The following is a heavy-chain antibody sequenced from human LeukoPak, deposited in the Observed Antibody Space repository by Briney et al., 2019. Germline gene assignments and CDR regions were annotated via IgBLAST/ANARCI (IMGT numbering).Heavy chain of an antibody. CDR1: GFSFSIYA. Sequence: GGSLRLSCAASGFSFSIYAMNWVRQAPGKGLEWISYINSDSSDIHYADSVRGRFTMSRDNAKNSLFLQMNSLRAEDTAVYYCARDRGGSYSAIDYWGQGTLVTVSS. J-gene: IGHJ4*02. CDR3: ARDRGGSYSAIDY. V-gene: IGHV3-21*05. CDR2: INSDSSDI. D-gene: IGHD2-15*01.